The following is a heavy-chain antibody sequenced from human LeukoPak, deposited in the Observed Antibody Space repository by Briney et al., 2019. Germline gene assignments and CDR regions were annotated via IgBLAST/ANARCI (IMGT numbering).Heavy chain of an antibody. Sequence: SETLSLTYTVSGGSISSSSYYWGWIRQPPGKGLEWIGSIYYSGSTYYNPSLKSRVTISVDTSKNQFSLKLSSVTAADTAVYYCAIDYGDYPRPLRYYYGMDVWGQGTTVTVSS. V-gene: IGHV4-39*07. CDR3: AIDYGDYPRPLRYYYGMDV. J-gene: IGHJ6*02. CDR1: GGSISSSSYY. D-gene: IGHD4-17*01. CDR2: IYYSGST.